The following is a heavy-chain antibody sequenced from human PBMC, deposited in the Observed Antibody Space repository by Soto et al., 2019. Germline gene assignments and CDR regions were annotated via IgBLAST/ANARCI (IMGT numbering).Heavy chain of an antibody. V-gene: IGHV3-30-3*01. CDR2: ISYDGSNK. CDR1: GFTFSSYA. CDR3: ARDRNRITGRHFDY. Sequence: PGGSLRLSCAASGFTFSSYAMHWVRQAPGKGLEWVAVISYDGSNKYYADSVKGRFTISRDNSKNTLYLQMNSLRAEDTAVYYCARDRNRITGRHFDYWGQGTLVTSPQ. D-gene: IGHD1-20*01. J-gene: IGHJ4*02.